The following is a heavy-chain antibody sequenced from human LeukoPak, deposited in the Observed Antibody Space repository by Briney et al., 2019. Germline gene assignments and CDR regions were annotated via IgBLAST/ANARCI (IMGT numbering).Heavy chain of an antibody. J-gene: IGHJ4*02. CDR1: GGSISSSTYY. CDR3: ARLKSSYGDYYFDY. V-gene: IGHV4-39*01. Sequence: SETLSLTCTVSGGSISSSTYYWGWIRQPPGKVLEWLGNIYYSGRTYYNPSLKNRLTISVDTSRNQFSLNLRSVTAADTAVYYCARLKSSYGDYYFDYWGQGTLVTVSS. CDR2: IYYSGRT. D-gene: IGHD4-17*01.